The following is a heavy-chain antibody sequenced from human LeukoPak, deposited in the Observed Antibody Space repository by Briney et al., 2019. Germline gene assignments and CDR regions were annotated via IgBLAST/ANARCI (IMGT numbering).Heavy chain of an antibody. CDR1: GGSISSGGYY. CDR3: ARESATVVGGFDP. D-gene: IGHD4-23*01. CDR2: IYYSGST. V-gene: IGHV4-61*08. Sequence: PSETLSLTCTVSGGSISSGGYYWSWIRQHPGKGLEWIGYIYYSGSTNYNPSLKSRVTISVDTSKNQFSLKLSSVTAADTAVYYCARESATVVGGFDPWGQGTLVTVSS. J-gene: IGHJ5*02.